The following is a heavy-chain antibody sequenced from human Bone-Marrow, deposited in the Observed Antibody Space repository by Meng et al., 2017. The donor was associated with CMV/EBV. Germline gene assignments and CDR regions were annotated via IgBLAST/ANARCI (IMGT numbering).Heavy chain of an antibody. CDR3: ARDYIVVVPAAINDYYYYGMDV. CDR1: GYTFTSYY. D-gene: IGHD2-2*02. V-gene: IGHV1-46*01. CDR2: INPSGGST. Sequence: ASVKVSCKASGYTFTSYYMHWVRQAPGQGLEWMGIINPSGGSTSYAQKFQGRVTMTRDTSTSTVYMELSSLRSEDTAVYYCARDYIVVVPAAINDYYYYGMDVWGQGTTVTFSS. J-gene: IGHJ6*02.